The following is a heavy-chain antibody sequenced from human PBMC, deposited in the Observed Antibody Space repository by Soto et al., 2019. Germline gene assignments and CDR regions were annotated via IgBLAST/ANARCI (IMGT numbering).Heavy chain of an antibody. D-gene: IGHD6-13*01. J-gene: IGHJ4*01. CDR1: GGSITNHY. Sequence: LSLTCTVSGGSITNHYWSWIRQPPGKGLEWIGYIYYSGSPNYNPSLKSRVTISVDTSKNQFFLKLNSVTAADTAVYYCARAGSSWYGKSDYWGQGILVTVSS. CDR3: ARAGSSWYGKSDY. V-gene: IGHV4-59*11. CDR2: IYYSGSP.